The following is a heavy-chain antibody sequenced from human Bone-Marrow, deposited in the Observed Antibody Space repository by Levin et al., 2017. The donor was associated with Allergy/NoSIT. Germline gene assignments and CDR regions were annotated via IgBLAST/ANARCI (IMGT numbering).Heavy chain of an antibody. D-gene: IGHD5-18*01. CDR3: ARLGFSPGSREVFFDY. J-gene: IGHJ4*02. V-gene: IGHV4-59*08. CDR1: GDSFNHYY. Sequence: PSETLSLTCAVSGDSFNHYYWSWIRQPPGKGLEWVGYIFYTGATNYNPSLKSRVAISLDTSKKQFSLRLTSVTAADTAVYYCARLGFSPGSREVFFDYWGRGARVTVSP. CDR2: IFYTGAT.